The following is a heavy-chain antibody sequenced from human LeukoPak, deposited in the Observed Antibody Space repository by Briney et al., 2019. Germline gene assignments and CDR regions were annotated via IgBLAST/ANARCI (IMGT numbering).Heavy chain of an antibody. CDR3: ARGITRSFDY. CDR2: INSDGSST. Sequence: GGSLRLSCAASGFTFSSYSMNWVRQAPGKGLVWVSRINSDGSSTSYAGSVKGRFTISRDNAKNTLYLQMNSLRAEDTAVYYCARGITRSFDYWGQGTLVTVSS. CDR1: GFTFSSYS. J-gene: IGHJ4*02. D-gene: IGHD2-2*01. V-gene: IGHV3-74*01.